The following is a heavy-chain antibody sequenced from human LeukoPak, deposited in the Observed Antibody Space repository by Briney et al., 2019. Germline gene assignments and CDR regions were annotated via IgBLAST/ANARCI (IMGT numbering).Heavy chain of an antibody. D-gene: IGHD2-15*01. CDR2: ISSSVSTI. J-gene: IGHJ4*02. CDR1: GFTFSDYY. Sequence: PGGSLRLSCAASGFTFSDYYMSWIRRAPGKGLEWVSYISSSVSTIYHADSVKGRFTISRDNAKSSLYLQMNSLRAEDTAVYYCARTHRVAARRGYLDYWGQGTLVTVSS. V-gene: IGHV3-11*04. CDR3: ARTHRVAARRGYLDY.